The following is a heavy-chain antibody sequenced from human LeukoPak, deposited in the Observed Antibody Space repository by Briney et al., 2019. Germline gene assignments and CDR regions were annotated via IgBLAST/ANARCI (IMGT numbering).Heavy chain of an antibody. V-gene: IGHV3-30-3*01. CDR1: GFTFSSYA. CDR2: ISYDGSNK. Sequence: GGSLRLSCAASGFTFSSYAMHWVRQAPGKGLEWVAVISYDGSNKYYADSVKGRFTISRDNSKNTLYLQMNSLRAEDTAVYYCAREGSGHIVVVPAAMTIDYWGQGTLVTVSS. CDR3: AREGSGHIVVVPAAMTIDY. D-gene: IGHD2-2*01. J-gene: IGHJ4*02.